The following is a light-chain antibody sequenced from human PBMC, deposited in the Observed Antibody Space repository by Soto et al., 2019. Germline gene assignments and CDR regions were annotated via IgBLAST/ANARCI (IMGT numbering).Light chain of an antibody. CDR1: QNVNSN. J-gene: IGKJ2*01. V-gene: IGKV3-15*01. CDR3: QQYNTLNT. Sequence: EIAMTQSPATLSVSPGQRATLSCRASQNVNSNLAWYQQKPGHAPSLLMYNVSTRATGFPARFSGSGSGTEFTLTISSLQSEDSAIYYCQQYNTLNTFGQGTKVDIK. CDR2: NVS.